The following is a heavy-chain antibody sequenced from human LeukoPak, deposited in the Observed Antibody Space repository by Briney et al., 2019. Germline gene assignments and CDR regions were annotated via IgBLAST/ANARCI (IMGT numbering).Heavy chain of an antibody. CDR3: ARGAYIVVVPDHFDY. Sequence: PGGSLRLSCAASGFTFSSYSMNWVRQAPGKGLEWVSYISSSSSTIYYADSVKGRFTISRDNAKNSLYLQMNSLRAEDTAVYYCARGAYIVVVPDHFDYWGQGTLVTVSS. CDR2: ISSSSSTI. D-gene: IGHD2-2*01. CDR1: GFTFSSYS. J-gene: IGHJ4*02. V-gene: IGHV3-48*04.